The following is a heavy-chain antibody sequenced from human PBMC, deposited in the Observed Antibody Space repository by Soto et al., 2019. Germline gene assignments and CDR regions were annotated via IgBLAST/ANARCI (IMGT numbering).Heavy chain of an antibody. CDR2: ISYTGAT. CDR1: GGSISRGAYF. CDR3: ARGGPVSVSPAWQLLGYFDY. J-gene: IGHJ4*02. V-gene: IGHV4-31*03. Sequence: SETLSLTCSVSGGSISRGAYFWTWIRQFPGKGLEWIAYISYTGATYYNPSLKSRVTILADTSKNQFSLKLNSATSADTAVYYCARGGPVSVSPAWQLLGYFDYWGQGTLVTVS. D-gene: IGHD2-15*01.